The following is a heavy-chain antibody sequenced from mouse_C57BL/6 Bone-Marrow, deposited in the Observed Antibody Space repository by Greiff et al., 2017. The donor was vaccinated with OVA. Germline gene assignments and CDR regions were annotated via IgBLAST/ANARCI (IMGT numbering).Heavy chain of an antibody. Sequence: QVQLKQPGAELVRPGSSVKLSCKASGYTFTSYWMHWVKQRPIQGLEWIGNIDPSDSETHYNQKFKDKATLTVDKSSSTAYMQLSSLTSEDSAVYYCARSGYYGSSSFAYWGQGTLVTVSA. J-gene: IGHJ3*01. V-gene: IGHV1-52*01. D-gene: IGHD1-1*01. CDR2: IDPSDSET. CDR3: ARSGYYGSSSFAY. CDR1: GYTFTSYW.